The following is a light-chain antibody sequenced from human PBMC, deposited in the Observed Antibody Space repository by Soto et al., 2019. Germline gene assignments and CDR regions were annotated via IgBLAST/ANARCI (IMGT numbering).Light chain of an antibody. V-gene: IGKV3-20*01. CDR2: GAS. Sequence: EIVLTQSPGALSVAPGETVSLSCRASEAINNNFVAWYQQRPGQVPRLLMYGASIRVSGVPDRISGRRSGTGFILNIARVEPEDSAVYFCQQYHPSPLTFGGGTQV. J-gene: IGKJ4*01. CDR1: EAINNNF. CDR3: QQYHPSPLT.